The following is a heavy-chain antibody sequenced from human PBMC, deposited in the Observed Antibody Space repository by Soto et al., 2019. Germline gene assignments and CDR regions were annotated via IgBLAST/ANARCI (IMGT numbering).Heavy chain of an antibody. Sequence: GESLKISCKGSEYSFTSYWINWVRQMPGKGLEWMGVIYPGDSDTRYSPSFQGQVTISADKSINTAYLQWRSLKASDTAVYYCARHRGSPGSYFGMDVWGQGTTVTVSS. CDR3: ARHRGSPGSYFGMDV. D-gene: IGHD5-12*01. CDR2: IYPGDSDT. CDR1: EYSFTSYW. J-gene: IGHJ6*02. V-gene: IGHV5-51*01.